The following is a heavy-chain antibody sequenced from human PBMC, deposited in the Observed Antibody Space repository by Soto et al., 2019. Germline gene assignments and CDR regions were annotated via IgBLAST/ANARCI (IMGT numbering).Heavy chain of an antibody. CDR3: TRHRSIWANHMTAAVSNDGFDI. D-gene: IGHD2-21*02. CDR2: IKDKGNNYAI. Sequence: EVQLVESGGGLVQPGGSLKLSCVASGFAFSDSAIHWVRQSSGKGLEWVGRIKDKGNNYAIAYAASVTGRFTVSRDDSKNTAYLQINSLKIEDTAIYFCTRHRSIWANHMTAAVSNDGFDIWGQGTMVTVSS. J-gene: IGHJ3*02. CDR1: GFAFSDSA. V-gene: IGHV3-73*01.